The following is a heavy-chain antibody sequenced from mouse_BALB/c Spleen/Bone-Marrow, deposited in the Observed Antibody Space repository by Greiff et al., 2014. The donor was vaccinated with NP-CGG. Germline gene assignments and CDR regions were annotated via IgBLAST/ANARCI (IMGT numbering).Heavy chain of an antibody. J-gene: IGHJ4*01. V-gene: IGHV1-85*01. CDR1: GYTFTSYD. D-gene: IGHD2-3*01. CDR3: AHDGLLPGMDY. Sequence: QVQLQQSGAELVKPGASVKLSCKASGYTFTSYDINWVRQRPEQGLEWIGWIFPGDNSTKYNEKFKGKATLTTDKSSSTAYMQLSRLTSEDAAVYCCAHDGLLPGMDYWGQGTSVTVSS. CDR2: IFPGDNST.